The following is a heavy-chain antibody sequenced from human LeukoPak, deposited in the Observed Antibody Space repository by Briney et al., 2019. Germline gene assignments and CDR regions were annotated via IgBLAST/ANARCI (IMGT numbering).Heavy chain of an antibody. CDR2: IYPRDGST. D-gene: IGHD6-13*01. V-gene: IGHV1-46*01. J-gene: IGHJ5*02. CDR3: ARDLQQLAP. CDR1: GYTFTSNY. Sequence: ASVKVSCKASGYTFTSNYIHWVRQAPGQGLEWMGMIYPRDGSTSYAQKFQGRVTVTRDTSTSTVYMELSSLRSEDTAMYYCARDLQQLAPWGQGTLVTVSS.